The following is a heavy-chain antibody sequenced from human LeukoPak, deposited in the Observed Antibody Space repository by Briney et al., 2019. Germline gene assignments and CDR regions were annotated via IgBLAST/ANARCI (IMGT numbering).Heavy chain of an antibody. Sequence: ASVKVSCKASGYTFTRYYMHWVRQAPGQGLEWMGWINPNSGGTNYAQKFQGRVTMTRDTSISTAYMDLSRLRSDDTAVYYCARGVVTATPSFYYYYMDVWGKGTTVTISS. CDR2: INPNSGGT. CDR1: GYTFTRYY. V-gene: IGHV1-2*02. D-gene: IGHD2-21*02. J-gene: IGHJ6*03. CDR3: ARGVVTATPSFYYYYMDV.